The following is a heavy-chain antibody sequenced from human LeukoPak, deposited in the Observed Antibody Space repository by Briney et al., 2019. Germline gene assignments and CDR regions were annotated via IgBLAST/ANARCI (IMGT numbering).Heavy chain of an antibody. CDR2: INHSGST. V-gene: IGHV4-34*01. J-gene: IGHJ4*02. CDR3: ARLLYYGDYVDY. Sequence: PSETLSLTCAVYGGSFSGYYWSWIRQPPGKGLEWIGEINHSGSTNYNPSLKSRVTISVDTSKNQFSLKLSSVTAADTAVYYCARLLYYGDYVDYWGQGTLVTVSS. D-gene: IGHD3-3*01. CDR1: GGSFSGYY.